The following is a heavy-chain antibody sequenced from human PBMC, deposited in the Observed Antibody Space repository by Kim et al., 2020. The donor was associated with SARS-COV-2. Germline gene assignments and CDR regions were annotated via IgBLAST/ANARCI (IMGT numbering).Heavy chain of an antibody. J-gene: IGHJ4*02. V-gene: IGHV3-30*04. Sequence: GGSLRLSCAASGFTFSSYAMHWVRQAPGKGLQWVAVISYDGSNKYYADSVKGRFTISRDNSKNTLYLQMNSLRAEDTAVYYCAVLTFYGGNSGLYYWGQGTLVTVSS. CDR3: AVLTFYGGNSGLYY. CDR1: GFTFSSYA. D-gene: IGHD4-17*01. CDR2: ISYDGSNK.